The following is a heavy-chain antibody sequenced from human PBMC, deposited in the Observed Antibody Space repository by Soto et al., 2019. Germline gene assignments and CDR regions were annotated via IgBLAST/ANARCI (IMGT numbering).Heavy chain of an antibody. CDR3: SGGTN. CDR2: MNPNSGNT. J-gene: IGHJ3*01. V-gene: IGHV1-8*01. Sequence: QVQLVQSGAEVKRPGASVRVSCKASGYTFTSYDINWVRQATGQGLEWLGWMNPNSGNTGYAQKFQGRITLTRSTSTSTAYMELTSLRSEDTAVYYCSGGTNWGQGTMVTVSS. CDR1: GYTFTSYD.